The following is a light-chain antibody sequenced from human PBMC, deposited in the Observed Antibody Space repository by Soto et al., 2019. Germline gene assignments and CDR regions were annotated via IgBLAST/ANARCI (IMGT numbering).Light chain of an antibody. Sequence: QSALTQPPSASGSPGQSVTISCTGTSSDVGGYNYVSWYQQHPGKAPKLLIHEVSKRPSGVPDRVSGSKSGNTASLTVSGLQAADEADYYCNSYAGSYNWVFGGGTKVTVL. CDR3: NSYAGSYNWV. V-gene: IGLV2-8*01. J-gene: IGLJ3*02. CDR2: EVS. CDR1: SSDVGGYNY.